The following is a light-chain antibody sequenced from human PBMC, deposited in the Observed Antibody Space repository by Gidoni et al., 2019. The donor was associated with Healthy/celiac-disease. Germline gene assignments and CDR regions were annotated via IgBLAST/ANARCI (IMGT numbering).Light chain of an antibody. J-gene: IGLJ3*02. CDR3: LLSYSGARPWV. Sequence: QAVVTQEPSLTVSPGGTVTLTCGSRTGAVTSGHYPYWFQQKPGQAPRTLIYDTSNNHSWTPARFSGSLLGGKAALTLSGAQPEDEAEYYCLLSYSGARPWVFGGGTKLTVL. CDR2: DTS. V-gene: IGLV7-46*01. CDR1: TGAVTSGHY.